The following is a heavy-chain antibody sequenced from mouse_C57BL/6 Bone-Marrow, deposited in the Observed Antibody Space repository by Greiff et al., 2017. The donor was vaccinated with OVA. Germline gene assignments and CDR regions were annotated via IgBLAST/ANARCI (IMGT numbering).Heavy chain of an antibody. Sequence: QVQLQQSGAELARPGASVKMSCKASCYTFTSYTMHWVKQRPGQGLEWIGSINPSRGYTTYNQKFNDKATLTADKSSSTAYMQLSSLTSEDSAVYYCASLYYGNYWGQGTTLTVSS. CDR1: CYTFTSYT. CDR2: INPSRGYT. CDR3: ASLYYGNY. V-gene: IGHV1-4*01. D-gene: IGHD2-1*01. J-gene: IGHJ2*01.